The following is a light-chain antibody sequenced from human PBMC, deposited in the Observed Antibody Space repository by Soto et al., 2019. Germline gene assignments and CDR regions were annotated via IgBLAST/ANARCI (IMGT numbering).Light chain of an antibody. CDR2: GAS. Sequence: EIVLTQSPDTLSLSPGERATLSCRASQSVSSNYLAWYQQKSGQAPRLLIYGASSRAAGIPDRFSGSGSGTDFTLTISRLEPEDFAIYYCQQYGTSAPITFGQGTRLEIE. CDR1: QSVSSNY. V-gene: IGKV3-20*01. CDR3: QQYGTSAPIT. J-gene: IGKJ5*01.